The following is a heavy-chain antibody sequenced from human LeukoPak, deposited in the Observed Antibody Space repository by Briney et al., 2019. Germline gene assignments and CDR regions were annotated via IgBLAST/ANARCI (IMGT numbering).Heavy chain of an antibody. CDR3: ARDNDFFDY. Sequence: SETLSLTCSVSGGSINTYYWSCIRQPAGKGLEWIGRIHSSGSTHYNPSLKSRVTMSLNTSKNQFSLKLTSVTAADTAVYYCARDNDFFDYWGQGTLVTVSS. J-gene: IGHJ4*02. CDR1: GGSINTYY. V-gene: IGHV4-4*07. CDR2: IHSSGST.